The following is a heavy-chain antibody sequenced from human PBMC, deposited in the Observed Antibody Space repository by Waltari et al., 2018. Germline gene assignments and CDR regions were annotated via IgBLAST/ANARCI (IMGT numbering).Heavy chain of an antibody. CDR3: TTERRHSSIGVS. J-gene: IGHJ5*02. D-gene: IGHD6-13*01. CDR2: ILMKSDGGTA. Sequence: EVTLVESGGGLVNPGESLRLSCAASGFTFSNTWMGGVCEDPWKGLEWVGRILMKSDGGTADYAAPVKWRFTISRDDSKNMLYLEMNSLKIEDTAVYYCTTERRHSSIGVSWGQGTLVTVSS. CDR1: GFTFSNTW. V-gene: IGHV3-15*01.